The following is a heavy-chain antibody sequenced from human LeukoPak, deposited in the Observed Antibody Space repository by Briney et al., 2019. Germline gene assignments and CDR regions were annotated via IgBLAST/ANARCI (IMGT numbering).Heavy chain of an antibody. CDR3: ARRSSGWYVVYYYMDV. V-gene: IGHV4-34*01. D-gene: IGHD6-19*01. J-gene: IGHJ6*03. CDR1: GGSFSDYY. CDR2: INHSGST. Sequence: SETLSLTCAVYGGSFSDYYWSWLRQPPGKGLEWIGEINHSGSTNYNPSLKSRVTISVDTSKNQFSLKLSSVTAADTAVYYCARRSSGWYVVYYYMDVWGKGTTVTISS.